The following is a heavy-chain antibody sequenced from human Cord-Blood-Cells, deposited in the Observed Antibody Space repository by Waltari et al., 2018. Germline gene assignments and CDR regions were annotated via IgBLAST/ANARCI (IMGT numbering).Heavy chain of an antibody. D-gene: IGHD7-27*01. V-gene: IGHV4-34*01. CDR1: GYY. CDR2: INHSGST. CDR3: ARGETGDHRVDY. Sequence: GYYWSWIRQPPGKGLEWIGEINHSGSTNYNPSLKSRVTISVDTSKNQFSLKLSSVTAADTAVYYCARGETGDHRVDYWGQGTLVTVSS. J-gene: IGHJ4*02.